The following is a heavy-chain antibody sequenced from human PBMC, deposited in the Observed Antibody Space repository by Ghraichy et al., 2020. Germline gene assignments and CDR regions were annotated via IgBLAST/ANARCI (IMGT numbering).Heavy chain of an antibody. Sequence: GESLNISCAASGFTFSSYWMSWVRQAPGKGLEWVANINKDGSEKYYVDSVKGRFTISRDNAKNSLYLQMNSLRGEDTAVYSCAGDVEGGWFDPWGQGTLVTVSS. J-gene: IGHJ5*02. V-gene: IGHV3-7*01. CDR1: GFTFSSYW. D-gene: IGHD1-26*01. CDR2: INKDGSEK. CDR3: AGDVEGGWFDP.